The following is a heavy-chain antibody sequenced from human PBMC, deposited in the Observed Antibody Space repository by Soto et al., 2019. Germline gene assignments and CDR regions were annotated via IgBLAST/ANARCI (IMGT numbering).Heavy chain of an antibody. V-gene: IGHV3-30-3*01. D-gene: IGHD6-13*01. CDR1: GFTFSSYA. CDR2: ISYDGSNK. CDR3: AKDTAAAGILNWFDP. Sequence: PGGSLRLSCAASGFTFSSYAMHWVRQAPGKGLEWVAVISYDGSNKYYADSVKGRFTISRDNSKNTLYLQMNSLRAEDTAVYYCAKDTAAAGILNWFDPWGQGTLVTVSS. J-gene: IGHJ5*02.